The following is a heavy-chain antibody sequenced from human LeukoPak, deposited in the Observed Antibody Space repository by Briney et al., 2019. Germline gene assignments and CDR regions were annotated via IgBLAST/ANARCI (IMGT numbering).Heavy chain of an antibody. J-gene: IGHJ6*03. CDR2: KSKTDGGTT. CDR3: TTRDYSSSWYPGVGYMDV. Sequence: KSKTDGGTTDYAAPVKGRFTISRDDSKNTLYLQMNSLKTEDTAVYYCTTRDYSSSWYPGVGYMDVWGKGTTVTISS. D-gene: IGHD6-13*01. V-gene: IGHV3-15*01.